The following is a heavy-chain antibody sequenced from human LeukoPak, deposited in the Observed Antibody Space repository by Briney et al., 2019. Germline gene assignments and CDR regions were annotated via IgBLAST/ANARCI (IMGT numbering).Heavy chain of an antibody. Sequence: ASVNVSCKASGYTFTSYDINWVRQATGQGLEWMGWMNPNSGNTGYAQKFQGRVTMTRNTSISTAYMELSSLRSEDTAVYYCARRPLGYCSSTSCYELDYWGQGTLVTVSS. V-gene: IGHV1-8*01. J-gene: IGHJ4*02. CDR1: GYTFTSYD. D-gene: IGHD2-2*01. CDR2: MNPNSGNT. CDR3: ARRPLGYCSSTSCYELDY.